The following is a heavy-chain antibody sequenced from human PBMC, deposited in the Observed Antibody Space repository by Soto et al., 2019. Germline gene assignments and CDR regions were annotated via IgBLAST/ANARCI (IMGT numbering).Heavy chain of an antibody. CDR2: IIPMIGRT. V-gene: IGHV1-69*01. Sequence: QVQLVQSGAEVKKPGSSVKVSYKASGGTFNNYGMGWVRQAPGQGLEWMGGIIPMIGRTNYAQKFQGRLTLTADASRSTAYMELRSLRSDDTAVYYCASWDYDVLTGYSYDDWGQGTLVTVSS. CDR3: ASWDYDVLTGYSYDD. CDR1: GGTFNNYG. D-gene: IGHD3-9*01. J-gene: IGHJ4*02.